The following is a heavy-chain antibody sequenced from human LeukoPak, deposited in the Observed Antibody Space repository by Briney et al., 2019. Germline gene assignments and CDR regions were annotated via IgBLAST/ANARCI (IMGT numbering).Heavy chain of an antibody. D-gene: IGHD6-19*01. CDR3: AKDSGSGWQYNWFDP. Sequence: GGSLRLSCVGSDFTFEDYAIHWVRQASGKALEWVSGMTWNSGRIGYVDSVKGRFTISRDGAKKSLYLQMNSLRAEDTALYYCAKDSGSGWQYNWFDPWGQGTLVTVSS. CDR1: DFTFEDYA. CDR2: MTWNSGRI. J-gene: IGHJ5*02. V-gene: IGHV3-9*01.